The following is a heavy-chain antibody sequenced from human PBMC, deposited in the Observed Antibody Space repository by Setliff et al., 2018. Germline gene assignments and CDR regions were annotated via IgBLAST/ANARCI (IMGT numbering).Heavy chain of an antibody. V-gene: IGHV4-39*01. CDR1: GGSVRGYY. CDR3: ARRRRDGYNVHFDY. Sequence: PSETLSLTCTVSGGSVRGYYWGWIRQPPGKGLEWIGSIYYSGSTYYNPSLKSRVTISVDTSKNQFSLKLSSVTASDRAVYYCARRRRDGYNVHFDYWGQGTLVTVSS. D-gene: IGHD5-12*01. CDR2: IYYSGST. J-gene: IGHJ4*02.